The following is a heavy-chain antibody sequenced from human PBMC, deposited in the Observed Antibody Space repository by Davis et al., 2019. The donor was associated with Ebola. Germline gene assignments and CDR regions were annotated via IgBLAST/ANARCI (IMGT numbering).Heavy chain of an antibody. J-gene: IGHJ4*02. CDR1: GFTFSSYAM. CDR3: ARIYCSGGSCYLDY. Sequence: LRLSCAASGFTFSSYAMSWIRQPPGKALEWLARIDWDDDKFYSTSLKTRLTISKDTSKNQVVLTMTNMDPVDTATYYCARIYCSGGSCYLDYWGQGTLVTVSS. CDR2: IDWDDDK. D-gene: IGHD2-15*01. V-gene: IGHV2-70*04.